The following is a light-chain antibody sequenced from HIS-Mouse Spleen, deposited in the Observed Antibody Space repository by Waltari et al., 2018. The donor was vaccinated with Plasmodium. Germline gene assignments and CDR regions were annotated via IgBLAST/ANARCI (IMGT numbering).Light chain of an antibody. V-gene: IGKV1-5*03. CDR3: QQYNSYSWT. Sequence: DIQMTQSPSTLSASVGDRVTITCRASQSISSWLAWYQKKPGKAPKLLIYKASSLESGVPSRFSGSGSGTEFTLTISSLQPDDFATYYCQQYNSYSWTFGQGTKAEIK. J-gene: IGKJ1*01. CDR1: QSISSW. CDR2: KAS.